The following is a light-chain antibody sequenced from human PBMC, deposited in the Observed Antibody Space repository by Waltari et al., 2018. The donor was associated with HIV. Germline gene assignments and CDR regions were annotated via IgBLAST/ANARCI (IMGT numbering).Light chain of an antibody. CDR3: CSYAGSYTYVV. CDR2: RNN. J-gene: IGLJ2*01. V-gene: IGLV1-47*01. Sequence: QSVLTQPPSASGTPGQRVTISCSGSSSNIGRNYVYWYQQLPGTAPKLLIYRNNQRPSGVPDRFSGSKSGTSASLAISGLQVEDEADYYCCSYAGSYTYVVLGGGTKLTVL. CDR1: SSNIGRNY.